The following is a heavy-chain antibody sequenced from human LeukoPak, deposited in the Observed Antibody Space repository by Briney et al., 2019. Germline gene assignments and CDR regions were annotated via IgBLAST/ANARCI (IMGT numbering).Heavy chain of an antibody. V-gene: IGHV3-48*01. Sequence: GGSLRLSCAASGFTFSSYGMNWVRQAPGKGLEWVSYISNGGSIIDYADSVKGRFTISRDNAKNSLYLQMNSLRAEDTAVYYCARARGYSYGYSDYWGQGTLVTVSS. D-gene: IGHD5-18*01. CDR3: ARARGYSYGYSDY. CDR1: GFTFSSYG. J-gene: IGHJ4*02. CDR2: ISNGGSII.